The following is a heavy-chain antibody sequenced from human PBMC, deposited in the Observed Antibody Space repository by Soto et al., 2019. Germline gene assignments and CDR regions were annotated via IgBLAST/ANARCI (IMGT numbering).Heavy chain of an antibody. V-gene: IGHV4-39*01. J-gene: IGHJ4*02. CDR2: IYYSGNT. Sequence: WETLSLTCTVSGGSISSSNYYWGWIRQPPGKGLEWIGRIYYSGNTYYNPSLKSRVTMSVDTSKNQFSLKLTSVTAADTAVYYCARINWNYYYFDYWGQRTLVTVSS. D-gene: IGHD1-7*01. CDR3: ARINWNYYYFDY. CDR1: GGSISSSNYY.